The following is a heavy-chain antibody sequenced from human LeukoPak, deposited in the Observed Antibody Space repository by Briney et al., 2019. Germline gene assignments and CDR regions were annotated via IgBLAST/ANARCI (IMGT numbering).Heavy chain of an antibody. CDR3: ARVGSSRRVDP. J-gene: IGHJ5*02. D-gene: IGHD2-2*01. Sequence: GGSLRLSCAASGFTFSSYEMNWVRQAPGKGLEWVPYISSSGSTIYYADSVKGRFTISRDNAKNSLYLQMNSLRAEDTAVHYCARVGSSRRVDPWGQGTLVTVSS. CDR1: GFTFSSYE. CDR2: ISSSGSTI. V-gene: IGHV3-48*03.